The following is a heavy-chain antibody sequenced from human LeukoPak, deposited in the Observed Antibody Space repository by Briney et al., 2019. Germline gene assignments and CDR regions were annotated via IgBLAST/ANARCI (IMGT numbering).Heavy chain of an antibody. CDR1: GGPFNDYY. CDR3: ARVSSSWYGKYFQH. D-gene: IGHD6-13*01. V-gene: IGHV4-34*01. J-gene: IGHJ1*01. Sequence: SETLSLTCAVYGGPFNDYYWNWLRQPPGKGLEWIGEINHSGSTNYNPSLKSRVTISVDTSKNQFSLKLSSVTAADTAVYYCARVSSSWYGKYFQHWGQGTLVTVSS. CDR2: INHSGST.